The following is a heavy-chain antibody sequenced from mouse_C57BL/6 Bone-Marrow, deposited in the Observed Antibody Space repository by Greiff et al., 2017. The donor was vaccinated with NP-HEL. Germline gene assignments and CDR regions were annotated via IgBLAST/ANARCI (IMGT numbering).Heavy chain of an antibody. CDR3: AREGYSNFFDY. CDR2: INPNNGGT. J-gene: IGHJ2*01. V-gene: IGHV1-26*01. D-gene: IGHD2-5*01. CDR1: GYTFTDYY. Sequence: EVQLQQSGPELVKPGASVKISCKASGYTFTDYYMNWVKQSHGKSLEWIGDINPNNGGTSYNQKFKGKATLTVDKSSSTAYMELRSLTSEDSAVYYCAREGYSNFFDYWGQGTTLTVSS.